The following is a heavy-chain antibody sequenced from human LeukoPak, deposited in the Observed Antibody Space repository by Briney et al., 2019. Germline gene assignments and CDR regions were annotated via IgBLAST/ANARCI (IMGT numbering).Heavy chain of an antibody. Sequence: SETLSLTCTVSGGPISSYYWSWIRPPPGKGLEWIGYIYYSGSTNYNPSLKSRVTISVDTSKNQSSLKLSSVTAADTAVYYCARGTARYCSSTSCPYYYYYYMDVWGKRTTVTVSS. CDR2: IYYSGST. J-gene: IGHJ6*03. V-gene: IGHV4-59*01. D-gene: IGHD2-2*01. CDR1: GGPISSYY. CDR3: ARGTARYCSSTSCPYYYYYYMDV.